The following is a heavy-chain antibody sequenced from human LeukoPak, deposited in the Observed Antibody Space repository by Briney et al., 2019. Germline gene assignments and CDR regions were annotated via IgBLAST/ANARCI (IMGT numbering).Heavy chain of an antibody. V-gene: IGHV1-69*06. CDR2: IIPIFGTA. Sequence: ASVKVSCKASGGTFSSYAISWVRQAPGQGLEWMGGIIPIFGTANYAQKFQGRVTITADKSTSTAYMELSSLRSEDTAVYYCARDHYDFWSGYYSQHDYWGQGTLVTVSS. CDR3: ARDHYDFWSGYYSQHDY. CDR1: GGTFSSYA. D-gene: IGHD3-3*01. J-gene: IGHJ4*02.